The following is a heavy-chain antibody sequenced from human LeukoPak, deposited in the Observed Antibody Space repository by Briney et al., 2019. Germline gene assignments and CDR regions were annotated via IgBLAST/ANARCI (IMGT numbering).Heavy chain of an antibody. CDR3: ARVLRYYYYYYMDV. Sequence: GGSLRLSCAASGFTVSSNYMSWVRQAPGKGLEWVSIIYSGGSTFYADSVKGRFTISRDNSKNTLYLQMNSLRAEDTAVYYCARVLRYYYYYYMDVWGKGTTVTVSS. D-gene: IGHD4-17*01. J-gene: IGHJ6*03. CDR2: IYSGGST. CDR1: GFTVSSNY. V-gene: IGHV3-53*01.